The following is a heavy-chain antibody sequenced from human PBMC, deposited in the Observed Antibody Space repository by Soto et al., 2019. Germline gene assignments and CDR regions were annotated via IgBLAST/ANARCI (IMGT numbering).Heavy chain of an antibody. Sequence: PSETLSLTCTVSGDSFSSYYWSWVRQSPGKGLEWIAYIYYTGSIIYNPSLKSRVSMSVDLSMKQFSLQLHSVTAADAAVYYCARLYYYDSSGYYYFDYWGQGTLVTVSS. J-gene: IGHJ4*02. V-gene: IGHV4-59*01. CDR1: GDSFSSYY. CDR2: IYYTGSI. D-gene: IGHD3-22*01. CDR3: ARLYYYDSSGYYYFDY.